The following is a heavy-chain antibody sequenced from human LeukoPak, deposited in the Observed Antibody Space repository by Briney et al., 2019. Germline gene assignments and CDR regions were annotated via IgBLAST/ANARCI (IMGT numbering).Heavy chain of an antibody. V-gene: IGHV1-46*01. CDR1: GYTFTSYY. CDR2: INPSGGST. D-gene: IGHD5-12*01. CDR3: ARGYSGYDKKDYYHYYYMDV. Sequence: ASVKVSCKASGYTFTSYYMHWVRQAPGQGLEWMGIINPSGGSTSYAQKFQGRVTMTRDTSTSTVYMELSSLRSEDTAVYYCARGYSGYDKKDYYHYYYMDVWGKGTAVTVSS. J-gene: IGHJ6*03.